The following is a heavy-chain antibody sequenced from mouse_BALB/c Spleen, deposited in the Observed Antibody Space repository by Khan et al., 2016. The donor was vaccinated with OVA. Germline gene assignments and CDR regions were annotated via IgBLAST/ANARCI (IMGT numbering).Heavy chain of an antibody. V-gene: IGHV9-3-1*01. D-gene: IGHD2-14*01. CDR3: ARCGYNGTMDF. Sequence: QIQLVQSGPELKKPGETVQISCKASGFTFTNYGMNWVRQAPGKGLKWMGWINTYTGEPTFTDDFKGQFAFSLETSASTAYLQINSLKNEDTATFFCARCGYNGTMDFWGQGTSGTVAS. J-gene: IGHJ4*01. CDR1: GFTFTNYG. CDR2: INTYTGEP.